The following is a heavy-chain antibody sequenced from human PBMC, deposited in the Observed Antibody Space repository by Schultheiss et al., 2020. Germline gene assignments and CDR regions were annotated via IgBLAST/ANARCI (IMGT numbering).Heavy chain of an antibody. CDR2: ISSSSSYI. CDR1: GFTFSSYS. V-gene: IGHV3-21*01. D-gene: IGHD6-13*01. Sequence: GGSLRLSCAASGFTFSSYSMNWVRQAPGKGLEWVSSISSSSSYIYYADSVKGRFTISRDNAKNSLYLQMNSLRAEDTAVYYCARDLVQHEGFDYLGQGTLVTVSS. CDR3: ARDLVQHEGFDY. J-gene: IGHJ4*02.